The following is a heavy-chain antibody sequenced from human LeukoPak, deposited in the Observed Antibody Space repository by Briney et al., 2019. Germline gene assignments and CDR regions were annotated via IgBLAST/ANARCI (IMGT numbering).Heavy chain of an antibody. D-gene: IGHD3-10*01. CDR1: GYTFTDYY. J-gene: IGHJ4*02. Sequence: ASVTVSFKASGYTFTDYYMHWVRQAPGQGLEWMGWINPNKGGTKYAQKFQGRVTMTRDTSISTAYMELSRLRSDDTAVYYCAREGTGVWFGEFRPIDYWGQGTLVTVSS. CDR2: INPNKGGT. CDR3: AREGTGVWFGEFRPIDY. V-gene: IGHV1-2*02.